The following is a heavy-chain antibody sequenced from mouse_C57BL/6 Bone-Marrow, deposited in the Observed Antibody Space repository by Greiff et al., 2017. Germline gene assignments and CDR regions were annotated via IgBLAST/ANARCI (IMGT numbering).Heavy chain of an antibody. V-gene: IGHV5-6*01. J-gene: IGHJ1*03. CDR3: ARHDGELLVLRRGV. Sequence: EVHLVESGGDLVKPGGSLKLSCAASGFTFSSYGMSWVRQTPDKRLEWVATISSVGSYTYYPDSVKGRFTISRENAKNTLYLQMSSLKSEDTAMYYCARHDGELLVLRRGVWGTGTTVTVSS. D-gene: IGHD2-4*01. CDR2: ISSVGSYT. CDR1: GFTFSSYG.